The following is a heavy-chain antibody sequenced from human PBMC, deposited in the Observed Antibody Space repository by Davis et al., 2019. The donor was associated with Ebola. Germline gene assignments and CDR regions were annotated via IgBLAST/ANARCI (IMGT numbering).Heavy chain of an antibody. Sequence: PGGSLRLSCAASGFTFSDYAMHWVRQAPGKGLEWVAVISYDGSNKYYADSVKGRFTISRDNSKNTLHLQMNSLRVEDTAVYYCAKMRVDTVLAYDALDIWGQGTMVTVSS. CDR3: AKMRVDTVLAYDALDI. CDR1: GFTFSDYA. CDR2: ISYDGSNK. J-gene: IGHJ3*02. V-gene: IGHV3-30*18. D-gene: IGHD5-18*01.